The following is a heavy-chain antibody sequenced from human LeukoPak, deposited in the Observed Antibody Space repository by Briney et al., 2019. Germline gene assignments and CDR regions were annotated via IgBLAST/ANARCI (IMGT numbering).Heavy chain of an antibody. Sequence: GASLKLSCKASGYTFTSYYMHWVRQAPGHGLEWMGIINPSGGSTSYAQKFQGRVTMTRDKSTSTVYMELSSLRSEDTAVYYCARRAVTSYYYGIDVWGQGTTVTVSS. J-gene: IGHJ6*02. CDR2: INPSGGST. CDR1: GYTFTSYY. V-gene: IGHV1-46*01. D-gene: IGHD4-11*01. CDR3: ARRAVTSYYYGIDV.